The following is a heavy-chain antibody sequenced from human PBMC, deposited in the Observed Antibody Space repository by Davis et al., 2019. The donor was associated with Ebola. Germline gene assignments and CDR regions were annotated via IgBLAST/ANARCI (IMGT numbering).Heavy chain of an antibody. D-gene: IGHD1-1*01. CDR2: ISAYNGNT. V-gene: IGHV1-18*01. CDR3: ARAQFPTTSDH. CDR1: GYTFTSYG. J-gene: IGHJ4*02. Sequence: AASVKVSCKASGYTFTSYGISWVRQAPGQGLEWMGWISAYNGNTNYAQNVQGRVIMTTDTATTTAYMEVGSPRSDDTAVYYCARAQFPTTSDHWGQGTLVTVSS.